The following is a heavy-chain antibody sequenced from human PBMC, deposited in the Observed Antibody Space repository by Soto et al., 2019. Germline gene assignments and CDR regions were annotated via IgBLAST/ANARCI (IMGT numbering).Heavy chain of an antibody. Sequence: SETLSLTCTVSGGSISSYYWSWIRQPPGKGLEWIGYIYYSGSTNYNPSLKSRVTISVDTSKNRFSLKLSSVTAADTAVYYCAREGCSGGSCYSGYAFDIWGQGTMVTVSS. CDR3: AREGCSGGSCYSGYAFDI. CDR2: IYYSGST. V-gene: IGHV4-59*01. J-gene: IGHJ3*02. D-gene: IGHD2-15*01. CDR1: GGSISSYY.